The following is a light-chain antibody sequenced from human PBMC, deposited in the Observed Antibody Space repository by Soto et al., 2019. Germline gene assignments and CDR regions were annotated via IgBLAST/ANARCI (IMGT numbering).Light chain of an antibody. J-gene: IGKJ4*01. CDR2: DAS. CDR3: QHRSNWPLT. CDR1: QYVNSY. V-gene: IGKV3-11*01. Sequence: EIVLTQSPATLSLSPGERATLSCRANQYVNSYLAWYQQKPGQTPRLLIYDASNRATGIPARFSGSGSGTDFTLTISSLEPEDFAVYYCQHRSNWPLTFGGGTKVEIK.